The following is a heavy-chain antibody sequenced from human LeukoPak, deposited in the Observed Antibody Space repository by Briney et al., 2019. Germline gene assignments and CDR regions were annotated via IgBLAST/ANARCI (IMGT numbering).Heavy chain of an antibody. Sequence: SETLSLTCAVYGGSFSGYYWSWIRQPPGKGLEWIGEINHSGSTNYNPSLKSRVTISVDTSKNQFSLKLSSVTAADTAVYYCARRRYIVVVVAAGPNWFDPWGQGTMVTVSS. V-gene: IGHV4-34*01. CDR1: GGSFSGYY. D-gene: IGHD2-15*01. J-gene: IGHJ5*02. CDR3: ARRRYIVVVVAAGPNWFDP. CDR2: INHSGST.